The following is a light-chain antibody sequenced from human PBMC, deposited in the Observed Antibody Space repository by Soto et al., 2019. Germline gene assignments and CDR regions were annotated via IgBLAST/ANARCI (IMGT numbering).Light chain of an antibody. V-gene: IGKV3-20*01. CDR2: GAS. CDR3: QQYGRT. Sequence: EIVLTQSPGTLSLSPGERATLSCRASQSVSSSYLAWYQQKPGQAPRLLIYGASSRATCIPDMFSGSGSGTDFTLTISRLEPEDFAGYYCQQYGRTFGQGTKLEIK. J-gene: IGKJ2*01. CDR1: QSVSSSY.